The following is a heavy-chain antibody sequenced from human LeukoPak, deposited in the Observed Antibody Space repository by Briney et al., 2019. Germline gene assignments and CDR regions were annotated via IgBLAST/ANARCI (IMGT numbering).Heavy chain of an antibody. CDR3: AKADYGDSPFDP. CDR1: GFTFSSYG. Sequence: GGSLRLSCAASGFTFSSYGMHWVRQAPGKGLEWVAVISYDGSNKYYADSVKGRFTISRDNSKNTLYLQMSSLRAEDTAVYYCAKADYGDSPFDPWGQGTLVTVSS. V-gene: IGHV3-30*18. D-gene: IGHD4-17*01. J-gene: IGHJ5*02. CDR2: ISYDGSNK.